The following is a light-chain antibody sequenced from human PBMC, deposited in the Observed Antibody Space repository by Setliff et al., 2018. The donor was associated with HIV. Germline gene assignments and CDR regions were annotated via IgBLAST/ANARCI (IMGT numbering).Light chain of an antibody. J-gene: IGLJ1*01. CDR3: CSYTSISTYV. Sequence: HSALAQPASVSGSPGQSITISCTGTSSDVGRYNYVSWYQQHPGKTPKLIIYDVSKWPSGVSNRFSASKSGNTASLTISGLQAEDEADYYCCSYTSISTYVFGTGTKGTV. CDR2: DVS. V-gene: IGLV2-14*03. CDR1: SSDVGRYNY.